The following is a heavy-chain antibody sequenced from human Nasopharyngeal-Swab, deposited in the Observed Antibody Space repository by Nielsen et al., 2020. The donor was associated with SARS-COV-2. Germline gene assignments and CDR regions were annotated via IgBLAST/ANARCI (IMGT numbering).Heavy chain of an antibody. J-gene: IGHJ1*01. CDR3: ARFPRYDLYSFQSEYFQN. Sequence: GGSLRLSCAASGFTFRSYAMGWVRQAPGKGLEWVSGISGGGGSTYYADSVKGRFTISRDSYNSKNTVDLQMNSLRAEDTAVYYCARFPRYDLYSFQSEYFQNWGQGTLVTVSS. V-gene: IGHV3-23*01. D-gene: IGHD3-3*01. CDR1: GFTFRSYA. CDR2: ISGGGGST.